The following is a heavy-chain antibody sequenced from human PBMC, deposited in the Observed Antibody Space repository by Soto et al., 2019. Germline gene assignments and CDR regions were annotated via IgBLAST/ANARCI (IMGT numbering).Heavy chain of an antibody. Sequence: QVQLVQSGAEVKKPGASVKVSCKASGYTFTSYYMHWVRQAPGQGLEWMGIINPSGGSTSYAQKCQGRVTMTRDTSTSTVYMELSSLRSEDTAVYYCARDRPHWADGGYDSDGGEYYYYYYGMDVWGQGTTVTVSS. CDR2: INPSGGST. CDR3: ARDRPHWADGGYDSDGGEYYYYYYGMDV. V-gene: IGHV1-46*01. CDR1: GYTFTSYY. D-gene: IGHD5-12*01. J-gene: IGHJ6*02.